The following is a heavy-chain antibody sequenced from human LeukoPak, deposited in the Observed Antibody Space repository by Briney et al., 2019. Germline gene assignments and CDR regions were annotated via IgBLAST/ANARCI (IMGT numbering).Heavy chain of an antibody. Sequence: GASVKISCKASGGTFSSYAISWVRQAPGQGLEWMGRIIPILGIANYAQKFQGRVTITADKSTSTAYMELSSLRSEDTAVYYCARDLRAILTGPDYWGQGTLVTVSS. CDR2: IIPILGIA. J-gene: IGHJ4*02. CDR3: ARDLRAILTGPDY. V-gene: IGHV1-69*04. D-gene: IGHD3-9*01. CDR1: GGTFSSYA.